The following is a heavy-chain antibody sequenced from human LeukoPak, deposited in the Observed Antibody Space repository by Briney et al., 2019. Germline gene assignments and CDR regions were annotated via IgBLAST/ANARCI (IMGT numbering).Heavy chain of an antibody. CDR3: ARELFGSASCPDY. J-gene: IGHJ4*02. V-gene: IGHV3-33*01. CDR1: GLTFSRYA. Sequence: SLRLSCPAPGLTFSRYAIHWLRQAPGKGLAGVALVWHEGSNKYQGESGKGRFTISRANSKNTVYLQMISLRAEETAVYYCARELFGSASCPDYWGQGTLVTVSS. D-gene: IGHD3-10*01. CDR2: VWHEGSNK.